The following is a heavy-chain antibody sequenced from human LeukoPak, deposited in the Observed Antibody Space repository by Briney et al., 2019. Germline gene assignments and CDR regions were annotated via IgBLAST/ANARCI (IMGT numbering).Heavy chain of an antibody. CDR3: ARGQDTAMVPFDY. V-gene: IGHV3-21*01. CDR1: GFTFSSYS. D-gene: IGHD5-18*01. CDR2: ISSSSSYV. J-gene: IGHJ4*02. Sequence: GGSLRLSCAASGFTFSSYSMNWVRQAAGKGLAWVSSISSSSSYVYYADSVKGRFTISRDNAKNSLYLQMNSLRAEGTAVYYCARGQDTAMVPFDYWGQGTLVTVSS.